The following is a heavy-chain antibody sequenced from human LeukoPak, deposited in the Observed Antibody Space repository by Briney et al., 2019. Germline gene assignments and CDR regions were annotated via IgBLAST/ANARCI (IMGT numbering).Heavy chain of an antibody. CDR1: GGTFSSYA. CDR3: ARASDYYGSGTYPY. J-gene: IGHJ4*02. D-gene: IGHD3-10*01. CDR2: IIPIFGTA. Sequence: SVKVSCKASGGTFSSYAISWVRQAPGQGLEWMGRIIPIFGTANYAQKFQGRVTITTDESASTAYMELSSLRSEDTAVYYCARASDYYGSGTYPYWGQGTLVTVSS. V-gene: IGHV1-69*05.